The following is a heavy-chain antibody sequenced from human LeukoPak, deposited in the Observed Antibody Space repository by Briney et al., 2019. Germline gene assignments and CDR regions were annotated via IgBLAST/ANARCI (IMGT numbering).Heavy chain of an antibody. D-gene: IGHD3-10*01. CDR3: ARGELEGPFDY. J-gene: IGHJ4*02. Sequence: SETLSLTCTVSGGSVTSTSYFWGWIRQPPGKGLEWIASIYYSGSTYYNPSLKSRVTISVDTSKNQFSLKLSSVTAADTAVYYCARGELEGPFDYWGQGTLVTVSS. V-gene: IGHV4-39*07. CDR1: GGSVTSTSYF. CDR2: IYYSGST.